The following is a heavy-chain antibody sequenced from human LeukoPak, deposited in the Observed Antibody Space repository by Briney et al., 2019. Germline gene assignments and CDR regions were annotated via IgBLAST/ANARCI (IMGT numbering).Heavy chain of an antibody. CDR2: IHYSGGT. D-gene: IGHD2-21*01. CDR1: GGSISGDY. J-gene: IGHJ4*02. CDR3: ASLQGDSTAVFDY. Sequence: PSETLSLTCTVSGGSISGDYWSWIRQPPGKGLEWVAYIHYSGGTNYNPSLKSRVTISVDTSKNQFSLRLTSVTAADTALYYCASLQGDSTAVFDYWGRGTLVSVSS. V-gene: IGHV4-59*01.